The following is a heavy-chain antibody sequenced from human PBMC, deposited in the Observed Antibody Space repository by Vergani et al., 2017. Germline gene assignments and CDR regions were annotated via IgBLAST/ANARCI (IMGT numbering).Heavy chain of an antibody. CDR3: ARGVVLYDSSGYYYDEGYYFDY. CDR1: GGTFSSYA. Sequence: QVQLVQSGAEVKKPGSSVKVSCKASGGTFSSYAISWVRQAPGQGLEWMGGIIPIFGTAKYAQKFQGRVTITADESTSTACMELSSLRSEDTAVYYCARGVVLYDSSGYYYDEGYYFDYWGQGTLVTGSS. J-gene: IGHJ4*02. D-gene: IGHD3-22*01. CDR2: IIPIFGTA. V-gene: IGHV1-69*01.